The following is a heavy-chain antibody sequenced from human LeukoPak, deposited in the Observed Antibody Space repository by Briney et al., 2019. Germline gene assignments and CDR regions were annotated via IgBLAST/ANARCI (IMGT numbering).Heavy chain of an antibody. CDR3: ARVGFLTTYHYVGKTFFDY. D-gene: IGHD4/OR15-4a*01. CDR1: GGSISSGGYY. CDR2: IYYSGST. J-gene: IGHJ4*02. Sequence: PSETLSLTCTVSGGSISSGGYYWSWIRQHPGKGLEWIGYIYYSGSTNYNPSLKSRVTISVDTSKNQFSLKLSSVTAADTAVYYCARVGFLTTYHYVGKTFFDYWGQGTLVTVSS. V-gene: IGHV4-61*08.